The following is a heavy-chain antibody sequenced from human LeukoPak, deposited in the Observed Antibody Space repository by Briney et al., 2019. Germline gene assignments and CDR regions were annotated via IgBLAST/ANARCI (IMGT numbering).Heavy chain of an antibody. CDR1: GFTFSSYW. Sequence: PGGSLRLSCAASGFTFSSYWMHWVRQAPGKGPVWVSRINSDGSSTNYADSVKGRFTISRDNAKNTLYLQMNSLRAEDTAMYYCARDCSSSSCYRSGFDPWGQGTLVTVSS. D-gene: IGHD2-2*02. V-gene: IGHV3-74*01. CDR2: INSDGSST. CDR3: ARDCSSSSCYRSGFDP. J-gene: IGHJ5*02.